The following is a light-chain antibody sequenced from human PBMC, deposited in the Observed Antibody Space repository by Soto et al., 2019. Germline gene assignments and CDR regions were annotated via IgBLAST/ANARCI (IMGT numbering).Light chain of an antibody. CDR2: DTS. Sequence: EVVLTQSPATLSVSPGAGATLSCRASQSVGSNLAWYQQKPGQTPRLLIYDTSNRATGIPARFSGSRSGPEFTLTINSLQSEDFAIYYCQPYNNWPLTFGGGTKVDIK. V-gene: IGKV3D-15*01. CDR1: QSVGSN. J-gene: IGKJ4*01. CDR3: QPYNNWPLT.